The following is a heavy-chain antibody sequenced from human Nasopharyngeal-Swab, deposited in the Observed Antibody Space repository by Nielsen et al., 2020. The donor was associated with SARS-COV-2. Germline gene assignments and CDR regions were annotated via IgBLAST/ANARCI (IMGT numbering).Heavy chain of an antibody. CDR3: ARSFEGSSGYYYDYFDY. Sequence: GESLKISCAASGFTFSDYYMSWIRQAPGKGLEWVSYISSSGSTIYYADSVEGRFTISRDNAKNSLYLQMNSLRAEDTAVYYCARSFEGSSGYYYDYFDYWGQGTLVTVSS. CDR2: ISSSGSTI. J-gene: IGHJ4*02. D-gene: IGHD3-22*01. CDR1: GFTFSDYY. V-gene: IGHV3-11*04.